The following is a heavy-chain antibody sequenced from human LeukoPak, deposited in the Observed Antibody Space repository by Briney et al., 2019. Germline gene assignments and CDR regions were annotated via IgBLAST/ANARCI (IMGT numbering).Heavy chain of an antibody. CDR1: GGSISTYY. D-gene: IGHD5-12*01. CDR3: ARPGYSGYDLDNAFDI. V-gene: IGHV4-4*09. Sequence: SETLSLTCTVSGGSISTYYWNWIRQPPGKGLEWIGYIYTSGSTNYNPSLKSRVTISVDTSKNQFSLKLSSVTAADTAVYYCARPGYSGYDLDNAFDIWGQGTMVTVSS. CDR2: IYTSGST. J-gene: IGHJ3*02.